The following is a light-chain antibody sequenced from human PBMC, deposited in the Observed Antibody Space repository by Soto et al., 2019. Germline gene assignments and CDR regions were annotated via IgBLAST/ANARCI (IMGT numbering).Light chain of an antibody. Sequence: DIQMTQSPSTLSASVGDRVVITCRASQSINGWLAWYQQKPGEAPNLLISDASNLESGVPSRFSGSGSGTEFTLIIDSLQPDDFATYFCQHYSTYPYTFGQGTKLEMK. CDR3: QHYSTYPYT. CDR2: DAS. CDR1: QSINGW. V-gene: IGKV1-5*01. J-gene: IGKJ2*01.